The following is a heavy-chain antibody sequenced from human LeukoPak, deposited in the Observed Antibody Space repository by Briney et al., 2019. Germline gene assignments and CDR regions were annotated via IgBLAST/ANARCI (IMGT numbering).Heavy chain of an antibody. D-gene: IGHD6-13*01. V-gene: IGHV4-4*02. CDR1: GGSISSNNG. CDR3: ARLGYSSSWPFDY. Sequence: PSETLSLTCAVSGGSISSNNGWSWVRQPPGKGLEWIGEISHGGSTNYNPSLKSRVTISVDTSKNQFSLKLSSVTAADTAVYYCARLGYSSSWPFDYWGQGTLVTVSS. CDR2: ISHGGST. J-gene: IGHJ4*02.